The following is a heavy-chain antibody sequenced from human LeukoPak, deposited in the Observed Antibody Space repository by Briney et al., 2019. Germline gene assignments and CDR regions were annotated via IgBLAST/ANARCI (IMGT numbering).Heavy chain of an antibody. CDR2: ISSSGSTI. CDR1: GFTFSSYE. V-gene: IGHV3-48*03. D-gene: IGHD6-13*01. Sequence: GGSLRLSYAASGFTFSSYEMNWVRQAPGKGLEWVSYISSSGSTIYYADSAKGRFTISRDNAKNSLYLQMNSLRAEDTAVYYCARDRIAAAGQRLDYWGQGTLVTVSS. J-gene: IGHJ4*02. CDR3: ARDRIAAAGQRLDY.